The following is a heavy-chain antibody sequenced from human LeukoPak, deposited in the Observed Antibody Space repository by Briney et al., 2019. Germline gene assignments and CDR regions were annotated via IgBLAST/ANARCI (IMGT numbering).Heavy chain of an antibody. Sequence: GGSLRLSCAASGFTFSPHAMHWVRQAPGKGLKWVAVISSDGSDKYYADSVQGRFTISRDNSKNTLYLQMNSLRPEDTAVYYCAGRDGYINSRYYFDYWGQGTLVTVSS. J-gene: IGHJ4*02. CDR1: GFTFSPHA. V-gene: IGHV3-30-3*01. CDR3: AGRDGYINSRYYFDY. D-gene: IGHD5-24*01. CDR2: ISSDGSDK.